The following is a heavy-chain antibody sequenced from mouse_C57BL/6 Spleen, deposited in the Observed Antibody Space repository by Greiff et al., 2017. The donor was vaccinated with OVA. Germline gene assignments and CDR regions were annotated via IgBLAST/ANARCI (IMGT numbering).Heavy chain of an antibody. Sequence: QVQLKQSGAELVRPGASVTLSCKASGYTFTDYEMHWVKQTPVHGLEWIGAIDPETGGTAYNQKFKGKAILTADKSSSTAYMELRSLTSEDSAVYYCTRSRNGYYYFDYWGQGTTLTVSS. CDR1: GYTFTDYE. CDR3: TRSRNGYYYFDY. CDR2: IDPETGGT. V-gene: IGHV1-15*01. D-gene: IGHD2-3*01. J-gene: IGHJ2*01.